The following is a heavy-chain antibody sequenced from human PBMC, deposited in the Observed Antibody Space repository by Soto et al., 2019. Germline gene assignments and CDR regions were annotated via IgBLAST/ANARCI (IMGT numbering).Heavy chain of an antibody. D-gene: IGHD3-22*01. CDR2: IYHSGST. Sequence: QLQLQESGSGLVKPSQTLSLTCAVSGGSISSGGSSWTWIRQPPGKGLEWIGYIYHSGSTYYNPSLXRRATISVDRSKNQFSLKLTSVTAADTAVYYCARGAVVNFDSWGQGTLVTVSS. CDR1: GGSISSGGSS. CDR3: ARGAVVNFDS. V-gene: IGHV4-30-2*01. J-gene: IGHJ4*02.